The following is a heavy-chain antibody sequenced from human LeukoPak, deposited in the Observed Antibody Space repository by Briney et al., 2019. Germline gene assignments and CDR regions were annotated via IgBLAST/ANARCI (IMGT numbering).Heavy chain of an antibody. V-gene: IGHV1-2*02. CDR2: INPNSGGT. D-gene: IGHD2-2*01. Sequence: ASVKVSCKASGYTFTGYYIHWVRQAPGQGLEWMGWINPNSGGTNYAQKFQGRVTMTRDTSISTAYMELSRLRSDDTAVYYCARVGCSSTSCPTFDAFDIWGQGTMVTVSS. J-gene: IGHJ3*02. CDR3: ARVGCSSTSCPTFDAFDI. CDR1: GYTFTGYY.